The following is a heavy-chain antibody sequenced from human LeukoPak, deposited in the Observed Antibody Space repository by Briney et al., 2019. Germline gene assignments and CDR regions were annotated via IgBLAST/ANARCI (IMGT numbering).Heavy chain of an antibody. V-gene: IGHV1-18*01. CDR2: ISAYNGNT. D-gene: IGHD6-6*01. Sequence: GASVKVSCKASGYTFASYGISWVRQAPGQGLEWMGWISAYNGNTNYAQKLQGRVTMTTDTSTSTAYIELRSLRSDDTAVYYCARGQYSSSFLYFDYWGQGTLVTVSS. CDR1: GYTFASYG. J-gene: IGHJ4*02. CDR3: ARGQYSSSFLYFDY.